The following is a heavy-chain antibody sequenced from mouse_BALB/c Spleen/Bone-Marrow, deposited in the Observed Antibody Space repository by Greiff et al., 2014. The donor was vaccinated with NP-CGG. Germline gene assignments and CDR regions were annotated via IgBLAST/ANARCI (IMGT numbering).Heavy chain of an antibody. J-gene: IGHJ3*01. D-gene: IGHD1-1*01. CDR3: ARNAYYYGNREFPY. CDR2: ISYSGST. Sequence: VQLKESGPGLGKPSQSLSLTCTVTGYSITSDYSWNWIRQFPGDKLEWMGYISYSGSTSYNPSLKSRISLTRDTSKNQFFLQLNSVTTEDTATYYCARNAYYYGNREFPYWGQGTLVTVSA. CDR1: GYSITSDYS. V-gene: IGHV3-2*02.